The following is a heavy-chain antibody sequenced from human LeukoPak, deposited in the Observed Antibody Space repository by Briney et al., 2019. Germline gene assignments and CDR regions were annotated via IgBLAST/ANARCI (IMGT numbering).Heavy chain of an antibody. CDR2: INHSGST. D-gene: IGHD3-3*01. V-gene: IGHV4-34*01. J-gene: IGHJ4*02. CDR1: GGSFSGYY. Sequence: PSETLSLTCAVCGGSFSGYYWSWLRQPPGKGLEGIGEINHSGSTNYNPSLKSRVTISVATSKNQFSLKLSSVTAADTAVYYCAGQIHYDFWSGNHDYWGQGTLVTVSS. CDR3: AGQIHYDFWSGNHDY.